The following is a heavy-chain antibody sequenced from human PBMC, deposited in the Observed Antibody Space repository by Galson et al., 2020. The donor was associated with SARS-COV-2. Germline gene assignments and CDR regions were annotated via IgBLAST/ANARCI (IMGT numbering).Heavy chain of an antibody. V-gene: IGHV3-21*01. Sequence: GESLKISCAASAFTFSSYTMNWVRQAPGKGLAWVSSITSRSYIYYADSVKGRFTISRDNAKNSLYLQMNNLRAEDTAVYYCARGGGETQLVYFDYWGQGSLVTVSS. CDR1: AFTFSSYT. J-gene: IGHJ4*02. CDR2: ITSRSYI. CDR3: ARGGGETQLVYFDY. D-gene: IGHD1-1*01.